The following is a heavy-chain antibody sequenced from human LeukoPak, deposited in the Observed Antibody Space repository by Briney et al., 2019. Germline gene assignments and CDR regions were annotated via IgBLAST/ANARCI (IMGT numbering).Heavy chain of an antibody. V-gene: IGHV1-46*01. J-gene: IGHJ6*02. CDR2: INPSGGST. D-gene: IGHD3-22*01. CDR1: GYTFTSYY. CDR3: AREYYYDSSGYSVDYYYYGMDV. Sequence: GASVKVSCKAPGYTFTSYYMHWVRQAPGQGLEWMGIINPSGGSTSYAQKFQGRVTMTRDTSISTAYMELSRLRSDDTAVYFCAREYYYDSSGYSVDYYYYGMDVWGQGTTVTVSS.